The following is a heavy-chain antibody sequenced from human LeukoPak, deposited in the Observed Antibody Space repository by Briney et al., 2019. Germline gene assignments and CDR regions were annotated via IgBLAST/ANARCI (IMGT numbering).Heavy chain of an antibody. D-gene: IGHD3-10*01. CDR2: ISSSGSTI. CDR3: ARDLGSGNYDDAFDI. V-gene: IGHV3-48*03. J-gene: IGHJ3*02. CDR1: GFTFSSYE. Sequence: PGGSLRLSCAASGFTFSSYEMNWVRQAPGKGLEWVSYISSSGSTIYYADSVKGRFTISRDNAKNSLYLQMSSLRAEDTAVYYCARDLGSGNYDDAFDIWGQGTMVTVSS.